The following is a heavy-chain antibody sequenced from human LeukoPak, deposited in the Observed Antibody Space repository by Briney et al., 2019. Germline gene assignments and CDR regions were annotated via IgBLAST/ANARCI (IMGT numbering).Heavy chain of an antibody. CDR3: ARCSGSSTYHSDDY. D-gene: IGHD2-15*01. J-gene: IGHJ4*02. V-gene: IGHV3-21*01. CDR2: ISSKSRYI. Sequence: GGSLRLSCVVSGFTLSTYSINWVRHAPGKGLGGVSSISSKSRYIYYADSVKGRFTISRDNAKNSLSLQMNSLRAEDTAVYYCARCSGSSTYHSDDYWGQGTLVTVSS. CDR1: GFTLSTYS.